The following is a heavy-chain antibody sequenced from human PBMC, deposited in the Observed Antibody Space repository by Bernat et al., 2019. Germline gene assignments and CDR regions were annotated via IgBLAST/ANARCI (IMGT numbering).Heavy chain of an antibody. Sequence: EVQLVESGGVLVQPGGSLRLSCAAFGFTFSSYSMNWVRQAPGKGLAWVSYITSTSSIIYCAYSVKGRFTVSRDNAKNSLFLQMNSLRDEDTAVYYCAGGYGSSYRYYYMDVWGKGTTVTVSS. CDR1: GFTFSSYS. CDR3: AGGYGSSYRYYYMDV. D-gene: IGHD6-13*01. CDR2: ITSTSSII. J-gene: IGHJ6*03. V-gene: IGHV3-48*02.